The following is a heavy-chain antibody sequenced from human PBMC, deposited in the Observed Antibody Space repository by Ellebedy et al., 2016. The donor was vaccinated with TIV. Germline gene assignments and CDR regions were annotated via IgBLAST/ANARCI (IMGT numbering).Heavy chain of an antibody. J-gene: IGHJ3*02. D-gene: IGHD3-22*01. CDR1: GFTFSDYS. Sequence: PGGSLRLSCAASGFTFSDYSMNWVRQAPGKGLEWLSYISSGSRTILYADSVKGRFTISRDNAKNSLYLQMNSLRSEDTAVYYCAVTMIVVGGDAFDIWGQGTLVTVSS. V-gene: IGHV3-48*04. CDR2: ISSGSRTI. CDR3: AVTMIVVGGDAFDI.